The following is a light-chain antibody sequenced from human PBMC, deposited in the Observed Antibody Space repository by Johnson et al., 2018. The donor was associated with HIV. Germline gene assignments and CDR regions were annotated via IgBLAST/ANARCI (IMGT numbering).Light chain of an antibody. CDR2: ENN. V-gene: IGLV1-51*02. J-gene: IGLJ1*01. CDR1: SSDMGNYA. Sequence: QSVLTQPPSVSAAPGQKVTISCSGSSSDMGNYAVSWYQQLPGTAPKLLIYENNKRPSGIPDRFSGSTSGTSATLGITGLQTGDEADYYCGTWDGSLSGYVFGTGTKVTVL. CDR3: GTWDGSLSGYV.